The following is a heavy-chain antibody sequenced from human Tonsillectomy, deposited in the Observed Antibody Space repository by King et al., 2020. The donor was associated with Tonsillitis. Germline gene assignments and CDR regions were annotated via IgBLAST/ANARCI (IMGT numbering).Heavy chain of an antibody. CDR2: IYYSGST. CDR3: ARQGGPYYDISTGYTSHYYYDMDV. D-gene: IGHD3-9*01. CDR1: GGSISSYY. Sequence: VQLQESGPGLVKPSETLSLTCTVSGGSISSYYWSWIRQPPGKGLEWIGYIYYSGSTNYNPSLKSRVTISVDTSKNKFSLKLSSVTAADTAVYYCARQGGPYYDISTGYTSHYYYDMDVWGRGTTVTVSS. J-gene: IGHJ6*02. V-gene: IGHV4-59*08.